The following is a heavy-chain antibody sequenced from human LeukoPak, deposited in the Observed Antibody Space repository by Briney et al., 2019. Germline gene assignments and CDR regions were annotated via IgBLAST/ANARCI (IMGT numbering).Heavy chain of an antibody. Sequence: EWVANIKQDGSEKYYVDSVKGRFTISRDNAKNSLYLQMNSLRAEDTAVYYCAREADYSNPNWGQGTLVTVSS. D-gene: IGHD4-11*01. CDR2: IKQDGSEK. J-gene: IGHJ4*02. V-gene: IGHV3-7*01. CDR3: AREADYSNPN.